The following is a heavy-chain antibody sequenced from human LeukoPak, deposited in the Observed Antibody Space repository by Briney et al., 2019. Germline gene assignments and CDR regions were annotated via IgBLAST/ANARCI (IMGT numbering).Heavy chain of an antibody. CDR2: INPDGSQT. Sequence: GGSLRLSCAASGFTFNTYWMHWVRQAPGKGLVWVSHINPDGSQTNYADSVTGRFTISRDNAKNTLYLQMNSLRAEDTAVYYCARDPVRRDSYWGQGTLVAVSS. J-gene: IGHJ4*02. D-gene: IGHD3-10*01. V-gene: IGHV3-74*01. CDR1: GFTFNTYW. CDR3: ARDPVRRDSY.